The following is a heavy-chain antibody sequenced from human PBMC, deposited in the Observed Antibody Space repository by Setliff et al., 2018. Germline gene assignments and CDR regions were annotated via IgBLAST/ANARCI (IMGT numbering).Heavy chain of an antibody. CDR1: GASLNSGTYY. Sequence: SETLSLTCTVSGASLNSGTYYWGWIRQPPGKGLEWIGRIYYRGDNYYNPSLKGRLTISVDTAQNQFSLRLTSVTAADTAVYYCARTGTYRYFDYWGQGALVTVSS. J-gene: IGHJ4*02. CDR2: IYYRGDN. V-gene: IGHV4-39*01. CDR3: ARTGTYRYFDY. D-gene: IGHD1-1*01.